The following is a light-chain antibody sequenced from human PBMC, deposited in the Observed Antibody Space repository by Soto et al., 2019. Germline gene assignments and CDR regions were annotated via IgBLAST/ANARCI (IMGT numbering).Light chain of an antibody. Sequence: IVLTQAPGTLSLSPGERATLSCRASQSVSRYLTWYQQKPGQGPRVLIYGASSRATGIPDRFSGSGSGTDFTLTISRLEPEDFAVYCCQQYGSSPLTFGQGTRLEI. V-gene: IGKV3-20*01. J-gene: IGKJ5*01. CDR3: QQYGSSPLT. CDR1: QSVSRY. CDR2: GAS.